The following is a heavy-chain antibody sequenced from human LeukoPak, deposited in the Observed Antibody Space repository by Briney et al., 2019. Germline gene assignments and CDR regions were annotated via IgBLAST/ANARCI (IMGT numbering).Heavy chain of an antibody. D-gene: IGHD1-14*01. J-gene: IGHJ6*03. CDR3: ARSHSSYNRGYMDV. CDR1: GGSISSTTYY. Sequence: PSETLSLTCAVSGGSISSTTYYWGWLRQPPGKGLEWIGSIYYSASTYYNPSLESRVTISVDTSKNQFSLKLSSVTAADTAVYYCARSHSSYNRGYMDVWGKGTTVTVSS. CDR2: IYYSAST. V-gene: IGHV4-39*07.